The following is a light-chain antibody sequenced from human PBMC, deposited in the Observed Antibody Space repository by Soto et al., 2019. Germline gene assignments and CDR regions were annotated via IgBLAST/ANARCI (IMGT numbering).Light chain of an antibody. V-gene: IGKV3-20*01. CDR3: QQYGSSPTWT. Sequence: EIVLTQSPGTLSLSPGGRATLSCRASQSVSSSYLAWYQQKPGQAPRLLIFGASTRATGIPDRFGGSGSGTDFTLTINRLEPEDFAVYYCQQYGSSPTWTFGQGTKVDIK. CDR1: QSVSSSY. CDR2: GAS. J-gene: IGKJ1*01.